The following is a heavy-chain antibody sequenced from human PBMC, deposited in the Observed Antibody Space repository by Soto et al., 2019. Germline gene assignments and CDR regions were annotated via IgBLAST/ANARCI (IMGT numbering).Heavy chain of an antibody. CDR2: ISAYNGNT. V-gene: IGHV1-18*01. D-gene: IGHD2-15*01. J-gene: IGHJ5*02. CDR1: GYRFNSYG. Sequence: GASVEVRCKASGYRFNSYGISWVRQDNGQGLEGMGWISAYNGNTNYAQKLQGRVTMTTDTSTSTAYMELRSLRSDDTAVYYCARSPPGPYCSGGSCYASWFDPWGQGTLVTVS. CDR3: ARSPPGPYCSGGSCYASWFDP.